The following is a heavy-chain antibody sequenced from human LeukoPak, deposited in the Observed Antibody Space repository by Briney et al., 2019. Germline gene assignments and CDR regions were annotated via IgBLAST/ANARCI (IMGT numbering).Heavy chain of an antibody. CDR1: GDSISTYY. Sequence: SETLSLTCTVSGDSISTYYWSWIRQPPGKELEWIGNIIYSGSTNYNPSLMSRLTISVDTSKNQFSLKLSSVTAADTAVYYCARDLGRGGNDYYFDYWGQGTLVTVSS. V-gene: IGHV4-59*01. J-gene: IGHJ4*02. D-gene: IGHD4-23*01. CDR2: IIYSGST. CDR3: ARDLGRGGNDYYFDY.